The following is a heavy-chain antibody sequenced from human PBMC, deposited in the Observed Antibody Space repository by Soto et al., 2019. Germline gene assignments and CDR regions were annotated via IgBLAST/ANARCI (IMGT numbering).Heavy chain of an antibody. D-gene: IGHD3-3*01. CDR3: ASGITDYDFWSASPPYYYYGMDV. CDR2: IWYDGSNK. CDR1: GFTFSSYA. Sequence: LRLSCAASGFTFSSYAMHWVRQAPGKGLEWVAVIWYDGSNKYYADSVKGRFTISRDNSKNTLYLQMNSLRAEDTAVYYCASGITDYDFWSASPPYYYYGMDVWGQGTTVTVSS. J-gene: IGHJ6*02. V-gene: IGHV3-33*08.